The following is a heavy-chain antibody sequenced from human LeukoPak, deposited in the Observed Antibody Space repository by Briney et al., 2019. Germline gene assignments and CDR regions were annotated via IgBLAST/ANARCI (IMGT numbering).Heavy chain of an antibody. Sequence: ASVKVSCKASGYTFTSYAMNWVRQAPGQGLEWMGWINTNTGNPTYAQGFTGRFVFSLDTSVSTAYLQISSLKAEDTAVYYCARDLRKGEYYYGSGSYYNHYYYMDVWGKGTTVTVSS. CDR2: INTNTGNP. D-gene: IGHD3-10*01. J-gene: IGHJ6*03. CDR3: ARDLRKGEYYYGSGSYYNHYYYMDV. V-gene: IGHV7-4-1*02. CDR1: GYTFTSYA.